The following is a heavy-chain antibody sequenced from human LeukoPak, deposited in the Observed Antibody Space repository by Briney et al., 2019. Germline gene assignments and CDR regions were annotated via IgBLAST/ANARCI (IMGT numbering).Heavy chain of an antibody. J-gene: IGHJ4*02. V-gene: IGHV1-2*02. CDR2: INPNSGGT. D-gene: IGHD3-3*01. Sequence: GASVKVSCKASGYTFTGYYMHWVRQAPGQGLEWMGWINPNSGGTNYAQKFQGRVTMTRDTSISTAYMELSRLRSDDTAVYYCARGRDENYDFWSGYYTASDYWGQGTLVTVSS. CDR3: ARGRDENYDFWSGYYTASDY. CDR1: GYTFTGYY.